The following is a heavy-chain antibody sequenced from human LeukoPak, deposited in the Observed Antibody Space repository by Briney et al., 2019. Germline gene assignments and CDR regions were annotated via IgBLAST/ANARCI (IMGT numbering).Heavy chain of an antibody. D-gene: IGHD6-13*01. CDR3: ARVVGLTGYSSSWYSGYYYYMDV. V-gene: IGHV1-69*06. CDR2: VIPIFGTT. Sequence: ASVKVSCKASGGTFSSYAISWVRQAPGQGLEWMGGVIPIFGTTNYAQKFQDRVTITADKSTSTAYMELSSLRSEDTAVYYCARVVGLTGYSSSWYSGYYYYMDVWGKGTTVTISS. CDR1: GGTFSSYA. J-gene: IGHJ6*03.